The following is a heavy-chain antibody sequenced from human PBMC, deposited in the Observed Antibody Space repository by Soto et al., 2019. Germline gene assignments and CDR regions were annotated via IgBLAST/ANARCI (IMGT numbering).Heavy chain of an antibody. J-gene: IGHJ1*01. D-gene: IGHD3-3*02. Sequence: QVQLVQSGAEVKEPGASMKVSCKASGYTFTSHAIHWVRQAPGQSLEWMGRINAGSGNTRYSEKFQFRVAMTRDTSATTAYMELSSLRSEDTGVYYCARAASIAASGIFFQHWGQGTPVIVSS. CDR1: GYTFTSHA. CDR3: ARAASIAASGIFFQH. CDR2: INAGSGNT. V-gene: IGHV1-3*01.